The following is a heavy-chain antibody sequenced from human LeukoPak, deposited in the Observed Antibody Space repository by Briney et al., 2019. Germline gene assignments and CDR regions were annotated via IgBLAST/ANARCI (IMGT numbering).Heavy chain of an antibody. V-gene: IGHV3-21*01. CDR2: ISSSSSDR. CDR1: GFTFSSYS. D-gene: IGHD6-6*01. J-gene: IGHJ4*02. CDR3: ARDYRSSACFDY. Sequence: PGGPLRLSCAASGFTFSSYSMNWVRLAPGKGLEWVSSISSSSSDRSYADSVKGRFTISRDNAKNSLYLQMNSLRAEDTAVYYCARDYRSSACFDYWGQGTLVTASS.